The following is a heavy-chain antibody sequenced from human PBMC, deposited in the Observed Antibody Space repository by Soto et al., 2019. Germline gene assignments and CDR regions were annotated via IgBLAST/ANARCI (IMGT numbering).Heavy chain of an antibody. CDR1: GFTFSSYA. CDR3: ARDEIRFSWAYGMDV. V-gene: IGHV3-30-3*01. J-gene: IGHJ6*02. CDR2: ISYDGSNK. D-gene: IGHD3-3*01. Sequence: QVQLVESGGGVVQLGRSLRLSCAASGFTFSSYAMHWVGQAPGKGLEWVAVISYDGSNKYYADSVKGRFTISRDNSKNTLYLQMNSLRAEDTAVYYCARDEIRFSWAYGMDVWGQGTTVTVSS.